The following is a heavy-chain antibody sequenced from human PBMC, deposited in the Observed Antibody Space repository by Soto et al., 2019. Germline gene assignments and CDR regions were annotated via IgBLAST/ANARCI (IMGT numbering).Heavy chain of an antibody. CDR1: GFTFSSYG. D-gene: IGHD4-4*01. Sequence: QVQLVESGGGVVQPGRSLRLSCAASGFTFSSYGMHWVRQAPGKGLEWVAVIWFDGSNKYYADSVKGRFTSFRDNSKNTLYLQMNSLRAEDTAVYYCARDGPEDFTVTTSLDYWGQGTLVTVSS. V-gene: IGHV3-33*01. J-gene: IGHJ4*02. CDR3: ARDGPEDFTVTTSLDY. CDR2: IWFDGSNK.